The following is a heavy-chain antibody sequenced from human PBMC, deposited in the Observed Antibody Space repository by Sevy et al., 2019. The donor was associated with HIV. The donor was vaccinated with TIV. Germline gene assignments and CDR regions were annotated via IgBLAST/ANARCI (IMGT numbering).Heavy chain of an antibody. CDR2: ISGSGGST. Sequence: GGSLRLSCAASGFTFRSYAMSWVRQAPGKGLEWVSAISGSGGSTYYADSVKGRFTISRDNSKNTLYLQMNSMRAEDTAVYYCAKDWSRWNAYYYCYGTDLWGQGTTVTVSS. CDR1: GFTFRSYA. D-gene: IGHD1-1*01. CDR3: AKDWSRWNAYYYCYGTDL. J-gene: IGHJ6*01. V-gene: IGHV3-23*01.